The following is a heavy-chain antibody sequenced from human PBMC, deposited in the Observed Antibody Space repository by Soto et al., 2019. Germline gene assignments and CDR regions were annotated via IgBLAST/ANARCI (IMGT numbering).Heavy chain of an antibody. Sequence: SQTLSLTCVISGDSVSSNSAGWNWIRQSPSRGLEWLGRTYYKSKWNNDYALSVKSRITINTDTSKNQFSLHLYSVTPEDTALYYCTGITWFRGMDVWGQGTPVTVSS. D-gene: IGHD3-10*01. CDR3: TGITWFRGMDV. CDR2: TYYKSKWNN. V-gene: IGHV6-1*01. J-gene: IGHJ6*02. CDR1: GDSVSSNSAG.